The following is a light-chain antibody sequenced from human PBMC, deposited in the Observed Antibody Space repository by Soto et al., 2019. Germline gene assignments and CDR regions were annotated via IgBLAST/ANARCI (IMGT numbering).Light chain of an antibody. CDR1: QSVSSAY. Sequence: EIVLTQSPGTLSLSPGERATLSCRASQSVSSAYLAWYQQKPGQAPRLLLSGASSRATGIPDRFSGSGSGTDFSLTISRLEPEDFAVYYCQQYGGSVPITFGQGTRLDIK. J-gene: IGKJ5*01. CDR3: QQYGGSVPIT. V-gene: IGKV3-20*01. CDR2: GAS.